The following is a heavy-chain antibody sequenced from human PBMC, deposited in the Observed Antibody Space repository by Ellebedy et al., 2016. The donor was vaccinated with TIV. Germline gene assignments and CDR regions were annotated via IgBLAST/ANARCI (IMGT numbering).Heavy chain of an antibody. V-gene: IGHV3-64*01. CDR1: GFTFGSYA. J-gene: IGHJ5*02. CDR3: ARDNRITMVRGVIMPMGVWFDP. Sequence: GESLKISCAASGFTFGSYAMHWVRQAPGKGLEYVSAISSNGGSTYYANSVKGRFTISRDNSKNTLYLQMGSLRAEDMAVYYCARDNRITMVRGVIMPMGVWFDPWGQGTLVTVSS. CDR2: ISSNGGST. D-gene: IGHD3-10*01.